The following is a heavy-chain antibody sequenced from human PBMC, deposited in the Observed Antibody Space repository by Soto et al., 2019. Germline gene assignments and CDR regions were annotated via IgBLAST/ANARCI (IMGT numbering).Heavy chain of an antibody. V-gene: IGHV1-46*01. J-gene: IGHJ6*02. CDR2: INPSGGST. Sequence: ASVKVSCKASGYTFTSYYMHWVRQAPGQGLEWMGIINPSGGSTSYAQKFQGRVTMTRDTSTSTVYMELSSLRSEDTAVYYCASQEDSSSWYGYYYYGMDVWGQGTTGTGSS. CDR1: GYTFTSYY. D-gene: IGHD6-13*01. CDR3: ASQEDSSSWYGYYYYGMDV.